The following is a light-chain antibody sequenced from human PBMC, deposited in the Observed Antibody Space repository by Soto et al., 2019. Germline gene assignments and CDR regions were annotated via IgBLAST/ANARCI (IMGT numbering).Light chain of an antibody. CDR3: QQYHTDWT. V-gene: IGKV1-5*01. CDR2: AAS. J-gene: IGKJ1*01. Sequence: DIQMTQSPSTLSASVGDTVTITCRASESMDNWLAWYQQKPGKAPKLLIFAASTLVRGVPSRFSGRGSGTEFTLTISSLQADDYATFYCQQYHTDWTFGQGTKVEIK. CDR1: ESMDNW.